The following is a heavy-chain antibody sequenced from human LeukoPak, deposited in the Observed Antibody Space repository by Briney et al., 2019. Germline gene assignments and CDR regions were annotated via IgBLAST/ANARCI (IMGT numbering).Heavy chain of an antibody. Sequence: GASVKVSCKASGYTFTGYYMHWVRQAPGQGLEWMGWINPNSGGTNYAQKFRGRVTMTRDTSISTAYMELSRLRSGDTAVYYCARPMVRGAHDFDYWGQGTLVTVSS. D-gene: IGHD3-10*01. CDR1: GYTFTGYY. J-gene: IGHJ4*02. CDR3: ARPMVRGAHDFDY. CDR2: INPNSGGT. V-gene: IGHV1-2*02.